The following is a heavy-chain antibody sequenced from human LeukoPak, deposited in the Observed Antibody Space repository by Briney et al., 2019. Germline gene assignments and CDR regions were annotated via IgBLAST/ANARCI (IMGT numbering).Heavy chain of an antibody. V-gene: IGHV3-23*01. CDR1: GFTFGSYA. CDR2: ISDRGSRT. J-gene: IGHJ4*02. D-gene: IGHD3-22*01. CDR3: AKRGVVIRVILVGFHKEAYYFDS. Sequence: PGGSLRLSCAASGFTFGSYAMTWARQAPGKGLEWVAGISDRGSRTNYADSVKGRFTISTDHPKNTLYLQMNSLRAEDTAVYFCAKRGVVIRVILVGFHKEAYYFDSWGQGALVTVSS.